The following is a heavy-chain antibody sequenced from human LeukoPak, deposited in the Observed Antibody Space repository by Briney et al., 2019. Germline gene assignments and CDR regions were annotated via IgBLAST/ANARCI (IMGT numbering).Heavy chain of an antibody. CDR1: GFTFSSYD. CDR3: AKLPTVAATIAGSGY. CDR2: ISYDRSSK. D-gene: IGHD6-19*01. Sequence: QTGGSLRLSCAASGFTFSSYDMHWVRQAPGKGLEWVAVISYDRSSKYYADSLKGRFTISRDNSKNTLYLQMNSLRTEDTAVYYCAKLPTVAATIAGSGYWGQGTLVTVSS. V-gene: IGHV3-30*18. J-gene: IGHJ4*02.